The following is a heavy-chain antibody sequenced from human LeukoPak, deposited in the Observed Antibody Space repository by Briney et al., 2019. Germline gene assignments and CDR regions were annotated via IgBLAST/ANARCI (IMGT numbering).Heavy chain of an antibody. CDR3: AADNPYYSHAFDI. V-gene: IGHV3-30*03. D-gene: IGHD3-10*01. CDR1: GFTFSSYG. J-gene: IGHJ3*02. CDR2: ISYDGSNK. Sequence: SGGSLRLSCAASGFTFSSYGMHWVRQAPGKGLEWVAVISYDGSNKYYADSVKGRFTISRDNSKNTLYLQMNSLRAEDTAVYYCAADNPYYSHAFDIWGQGTMVTVSS.